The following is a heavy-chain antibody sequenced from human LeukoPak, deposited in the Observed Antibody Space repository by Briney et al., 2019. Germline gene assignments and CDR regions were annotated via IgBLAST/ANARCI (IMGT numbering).Heavy chain of an antibody. CDR1: GGSMSSYF. CDR2: IYYSGST. J-gene: IGHJ4*02. CDR3: ARAGRMGEVDY. Sequence: PSETLSLTCAVSGGSMSSYFWSWIRQPPGKALEWIGYIYYSGSTNYNPSLKSRVTISVDTSKNQFSLKLSSVTAADTAVYYCARAGRMGEVDYWGQGSLVTVSS. D-gene: IGHD3-16*01. V-gene: IGHV4-59*01.